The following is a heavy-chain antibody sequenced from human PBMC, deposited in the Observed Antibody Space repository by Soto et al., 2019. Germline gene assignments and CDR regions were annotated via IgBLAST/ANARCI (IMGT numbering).Heavy chain of an antibody. D-gene: IGHD6-19*01. CDR3: ARDDIAVSGRFDY. J-gene: IGHJ4*02. CDR2: ISYDGSNK. CDR1: GFTFSSYA. Sequence: QVQLVESGGGVVQPGRSLRLSCAASGFTFSSYAMHWVRQAPGKGLEWVAVISYDGSNKYYADSVKGRFTISRDNSKNTLYLQMNSLRAEDTAVYYCARDDIAVSGRFDYWGQGTLVTVSS. V-gene: IGHV3-30-3*01.